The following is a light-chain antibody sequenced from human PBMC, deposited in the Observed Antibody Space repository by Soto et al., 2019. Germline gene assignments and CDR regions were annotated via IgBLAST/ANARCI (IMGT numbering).Light chain of an antibody. CDR3: QQYNNWPRT. V-gene: IGKV3-15*01. CDR2: GAS. J-gene: IGKJ1*01. Sequence: EMVMTQSPATLSVSPGERATLSCRASQSVSSNLAWYQQKPGQAPRLLLYGASTRATGIPARFSGSGSGTEFTLTISSLQSEDFAVYYCQQYNNWPRTFGQGTK. CDR1: QSVSSN.